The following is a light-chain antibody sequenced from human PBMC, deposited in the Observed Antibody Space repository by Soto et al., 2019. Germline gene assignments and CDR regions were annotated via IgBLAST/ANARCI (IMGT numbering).Light chain of an antibody. CDR3: QQYGSSHRT. Sequence: EIVLTQSPGTLSLSPGERATLSCRASQSVSSIYLAWYQQKPGQAPRLLIYGASRRATGIPDRFSGSESETDFTLTISRLEPEDFAVYYCQQYGSSHRTFGQGTKGGYQ. CDR1: QSVSSIY. V-gene: IGKV3-20*01. J-gene: IGKJ1*01. CDR2: GAS.